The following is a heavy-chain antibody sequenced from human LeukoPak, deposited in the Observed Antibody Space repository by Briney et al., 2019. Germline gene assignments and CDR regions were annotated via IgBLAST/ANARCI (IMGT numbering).Heavy chain of an antibody. CDR1: GGIFSSYG. CDR3: ARGSYSDYIFDY. CDR2: IIPMFGAT. Sequence: SVKVSCKASGGIFSSYGINWVRQAPGQGLEWMGRIIPMFGATNYAQKFQGRVTVTTDESTSTAYMELSSLRSEDTAVYHCARGSYSDYIFDYWGQGTLVTVSS. V-gene: IGHV1-69*05. D-gene: IGHD4-11*01. J-gene: IGHJ4*02.